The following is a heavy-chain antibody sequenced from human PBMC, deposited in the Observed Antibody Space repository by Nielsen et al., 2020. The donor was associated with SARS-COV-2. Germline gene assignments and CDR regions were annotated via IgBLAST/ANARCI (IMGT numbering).Heavy chain of an antibody. CDR3: ARLYWGYWYFDL. Sequence: GESLKISCAASGFTFRSYWMHWVRQAPGKGLVWVSRTSSDGSTTNYADSVKGRFTISRDNAKNTLYLQMNSLRAEDTAVYYCARLYWGYWYFDLWGRGTPVTVSS. J-gene: IGHJ2*01. CDR2: TSSDGSTT. V-gene: IGHV3-74*01. CDR1: GFTFRSYW. D-gene: IGHD2-8*02.